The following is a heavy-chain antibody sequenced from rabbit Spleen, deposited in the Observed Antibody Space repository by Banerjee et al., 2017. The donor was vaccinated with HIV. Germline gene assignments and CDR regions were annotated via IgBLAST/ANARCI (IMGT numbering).Heavy chain of an antibody. CDR3: AGDTSCSFASYGMDL. CDR1: GFSFGSTDY. Sequence: QSLEESGGGLVKPGGSLTLPCTASGFSFGSTDYMCWVRQAPGRGLEWIACIYSGNSGFTYYATWATGRFTCSKSSSTTVTLQVTSLTAADTATYFGAGDTSCSFASYGMDLWGPGTLVTVS. D-gene: IGHD5-1*01. CDR2: IYSGNSGFT. J-gene: IGHJ6*01. V-gene: IGHV1S40*01.